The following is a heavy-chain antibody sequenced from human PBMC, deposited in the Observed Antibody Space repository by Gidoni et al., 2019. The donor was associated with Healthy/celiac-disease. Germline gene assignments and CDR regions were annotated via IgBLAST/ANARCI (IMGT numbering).Heavy chain of an antibody. CDR2: ISYDGSNK. CDR3: AKATLRITMVRGVIHGMDV. D-gene: IGHD3-10*01. CDR1: GFTFSSYG. V-gene: IGHV3-30*18. J-gene: IGHJ6*02. Sequence: QVQLVESGGGVVQPGRSLRLSCAASGFTFSSYGMHWVRQAPGKGLEWVAVISYDGSNKYYADSVKVRFTISRDNSKNTLYLQMNSLRAEDTAVYYCAKATLRITMVRGVIHGMDVWGQGTTVTVSS.